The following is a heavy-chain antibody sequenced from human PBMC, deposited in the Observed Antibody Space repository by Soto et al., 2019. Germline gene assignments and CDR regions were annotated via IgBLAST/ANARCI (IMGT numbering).Heavy chain of an antibody. CDR1: GFTFSSYA. V-gene: IGHV3-23*01. CDR2: ISGSGGST. CDR3: AKDEGSGRYYYYYYYGMDV. Sequence: GGSLRLSCAASGFTFSSYAMSWVRQAPGKGLEWVSAISGSGGSTYYADSVKGRFTISRDNSKNTLYLQMNSLRAEDTAVYYCAKDEGSGRYYYYYYYGMDVWGQGTTVTVSS. J-gene: IGHJ6*02. D-gene: IGHD1-26*01.